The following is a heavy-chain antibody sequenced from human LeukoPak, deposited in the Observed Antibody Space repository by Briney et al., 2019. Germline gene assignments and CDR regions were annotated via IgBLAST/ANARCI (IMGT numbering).Heavy chain of an antibody. J-gene: IGHJ4*02. CDR3: ASDRRGLYSGYDNVFDY. Sequence: ASVKLSCKASGYTFTSYGISWGRQAPVQGLERMGWISPYNGNTNYAQKLQGRFTMTTDTSTSTAYMELRSLRSDDTAVYYCASDRRGLYSGYDNVFDYWGQGTLFTVSS. V-gene: IGHV1-18*01. CDR1: GYTFTSYG. CDR2: ISPYNGNT. D-gene: IGHD5-12*01.